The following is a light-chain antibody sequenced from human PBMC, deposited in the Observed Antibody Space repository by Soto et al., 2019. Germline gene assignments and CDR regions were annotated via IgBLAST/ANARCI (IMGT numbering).Light chain of an antibody. J-gene: IGKJ4*01. CDR3: QQLNSYPLP. CDR2: AAS. Sequence: DIQLTQSPSFLSASVGDRVTITCRASQGISSYLAWYQQKPGKAPKLLIYAASTLQSGVPSRFSGSGSGTEFTLTISSLQTEDFETYYCQQLNSYPLPFGGGTKVEIK. CDR1: QGISSY. V-gene: IGKV1-9*01.